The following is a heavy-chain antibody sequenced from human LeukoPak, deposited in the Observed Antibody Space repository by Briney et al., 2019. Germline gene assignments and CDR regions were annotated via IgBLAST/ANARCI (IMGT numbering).Heavy chain of an antibody. CDR3: ARSSGYGYYFDY. D-gene: IGHD3-22*01. CDR1: GFXFSSDA. Sequence: GGSLRLSCAASGFXFSSDAIHWVRQAPGKGLEYVSAISSNGGTTHYGNSVKGRFTISRDNSKNTLYLQMGSLRAEDMAVYFCARSSGYGYYFDYWGQGTLVTVSS. CDR2: ISSNGGTT. J-gene: IGHJ4*02. V-gene: IGHV3-64*01.